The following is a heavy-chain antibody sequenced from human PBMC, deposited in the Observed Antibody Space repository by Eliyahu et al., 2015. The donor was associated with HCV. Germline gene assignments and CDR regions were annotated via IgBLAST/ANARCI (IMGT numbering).Heavy chain of an antibody. CDR3: ARETASYSSGWGEYFQH. CDR1: GGXXSSXY. CDR2: IYTSGST. J-gene: IGHJ1*01. D-gene: IGHD6-19*01. V-gene: IGHV4-4*07. Sequence: QVQLQESGPGLVKPSETXSLTCXVSGGXXSSXYWSWXRQPAGKGLEWIGRIYTSGSTNYNPSLKSRVTMSVDTSKNQFSLKLSSVTAADTAVYYCARETASYSSGWGEYFQHWGQGTLVTVSS.